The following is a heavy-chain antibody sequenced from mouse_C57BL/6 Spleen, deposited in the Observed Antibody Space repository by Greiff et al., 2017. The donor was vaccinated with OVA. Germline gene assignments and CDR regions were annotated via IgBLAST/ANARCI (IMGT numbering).Heavy chain of an antibody. D-gene: IGHD2-5*01. J-gene: IGHJ2*01. V-gene: IGHV1-22*01. Sequence: EVQRVESGPELVKPGASVKMSCKASGYTFTDYNMHWVKQSHGKSLEWIGYINPNNGGTSYNQKFKGKATLTVNKSSSTAYMELRSPTSEDSAVYYCARHSNYEDYWGQGTTLTVSS. CDR1: GYTFTDYN. CDR2: INPNNGGT. CDR3: ARHSNYEDY.